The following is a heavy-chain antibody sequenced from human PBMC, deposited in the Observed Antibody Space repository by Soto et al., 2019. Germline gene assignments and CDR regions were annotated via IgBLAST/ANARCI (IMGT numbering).Heavy chain of an antibody. CDR2: TYYKSKWYN. J-gene: IGHJ4*02. CDR1: GDSVSSNSVA. V-gene: IGHV6-1*01. D-gene: IGHD1-26*01. Sequence: LSLTCAISGDSVSSNSVAWNWIRQSPSRGLEWLGRTYYKSKWYNDYAVSVKSRITINPDTSKNQFSLQLNSVTPEDTAVYYCARDTPAKGSYFDYWGQGTLVTVSS. CDR3: ARDTPAKGSYFDY.